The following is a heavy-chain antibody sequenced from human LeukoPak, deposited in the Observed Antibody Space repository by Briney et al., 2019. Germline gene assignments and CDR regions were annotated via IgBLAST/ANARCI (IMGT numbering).Heavy chain of an antibody. CDR1: GGTFSSYA. D-gene: IGHD2-15*01. Sequence: SVKVSCKASGGTFSSYAISWVRQAPGQGLEWMGRIIPIFGTANYAQKFQGRVTITTDESTSTAYMELSSLRSEDTAVYYCARGGYCSGGSCPPYYFDYWGQGTLVTVSS. CDR2: IIPIFGTA. J-gene: IGHJ4*02. CDR3: ARGGYCSGGSCPPYYFDY. V-gene: IGHV1-69*05.